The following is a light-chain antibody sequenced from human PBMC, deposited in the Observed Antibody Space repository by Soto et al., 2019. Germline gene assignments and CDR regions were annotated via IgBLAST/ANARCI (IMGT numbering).Light chain of an antibody. CDR3: QQYGYSPIT. Sequence: EVVLTQSPGTLSLSPGERATLSCSASQSIARTYLAWYQQKPGQAPRLLIYDISTRATGIPDRFSASGSGTDFTLTISGLETEDFAVYYCQQYGYSPITFGQGTRLEIK. J-gene: IGKJ5*01. CDR1: QSIARTY. V-gene: IGKV3-20*01. CDR2: DIS.